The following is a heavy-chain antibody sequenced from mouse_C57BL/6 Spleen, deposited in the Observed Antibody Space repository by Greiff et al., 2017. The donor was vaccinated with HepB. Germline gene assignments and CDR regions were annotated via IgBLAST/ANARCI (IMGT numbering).Heavy chain of an antibody. CDR2: IYPRSGNT. V-gene: IGHV1-81*01. J-gene: IGHJ1*03. D-gene: IGHD1-1*01. CDR3: ARSGGTTVVAHWYFDV. Sequence: QVQLKESGAELARPGASVKLSCKASGYTFTSYGISWVKQRTGQGLEWIGEIYPRSGNTYYNEKFKGKATLTADKSSSTAYMELRSLTSEDSAVYFCARSGGTTVVAHWYFDVWGTGTTVTVSS. CDR1: GYTFTSYG.